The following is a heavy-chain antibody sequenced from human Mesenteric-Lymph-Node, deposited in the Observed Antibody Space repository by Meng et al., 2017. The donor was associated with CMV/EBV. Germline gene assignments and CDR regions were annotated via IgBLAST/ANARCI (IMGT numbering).Heavy chain of an antibody. V-gene: IGHV3-21*01. CDR1: RFTFSEYR. D-gene: IGHD3-9*01. J-gene: IGHJ4*02. CDR2: ISPTSADI. Sequence: ASRFTFSEYRQNWVREAPGKGVEWVADISPTSADIDYADSAKGRVTVSRDNDKNSLFLQMSSLSDEDAGVYCCARASDFLTGYSDSWGQGTLVTVSS. CDR3: ARASDFLTGYSDS.